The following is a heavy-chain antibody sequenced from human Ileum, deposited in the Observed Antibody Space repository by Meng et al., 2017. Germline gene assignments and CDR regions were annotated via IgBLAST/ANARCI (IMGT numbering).Heavy chain of an antibody. Sequence: QVQLQELGPGLVKPSQTLSLTCAVSGDYINRDDHYWTWIRQPPGKGPEWMGYIYSSGRTYYTPSLKGRLTISADTSQSTFSLKLNSVTATDTAVYFCAKATYLGSGYYFDYWGQGALVTVSS. CDR2: IYSSGRT. D-gene: IGHD3-10*01. CDR3: AKATYLGSGYYFDY. V-gene: IGHV4-30-4*01. CDR1: GDYINRDDHY. J-gene: IGHJ4*02.